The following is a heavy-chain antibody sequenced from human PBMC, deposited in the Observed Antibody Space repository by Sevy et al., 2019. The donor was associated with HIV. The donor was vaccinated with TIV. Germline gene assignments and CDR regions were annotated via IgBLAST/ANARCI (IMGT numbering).Heavy chain of an antibody. CDR3: ARGPSYYDILTGYHYYYYGMDV. J-gene: IGHJ6*02. Sequence: SETLSLTCAVYGGSVSGYYWSWIRQPPGKGLEWIGEINHSGSTNYNPSLKSRVTISVDTSKNQFSLKLSSVTAADTAVYYCARGPSYYDILTGYHYYYYGMDVWGQGSTVTVSS. CDR1: GGSVSGYY. CDR2: INHSGST. V-gene: IGHV4-34*01. D-gene: IGHD3-9*01.